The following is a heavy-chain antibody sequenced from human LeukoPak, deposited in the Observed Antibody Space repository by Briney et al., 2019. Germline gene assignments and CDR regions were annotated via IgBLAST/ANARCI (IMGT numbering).Heavy chain of an antibody. CDR2: IRSKGYGGTI. D-gene: IGHD2-21*01. Sequence: GGSLRLSCTTSGFMFRDYAISWVRQAPGKGLEWVGFIRSKGYGGTIEYAASVKGRFTISRDDSRSTAFLQMNSLRTEDTAVYYCARGIVVVSYYLDYWGQGTLVTVSS. CDR3: ARGIVVVSYYLDY. CDR1: GFMFRDYA. V-gene: IGHV3-49*04. J-gene: IGHJ4*02.